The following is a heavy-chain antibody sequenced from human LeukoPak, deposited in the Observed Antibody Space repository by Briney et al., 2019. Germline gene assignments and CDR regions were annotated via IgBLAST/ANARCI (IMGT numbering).Heavy chain of an antibody. V-gene: IGHV1-18*01. CDR1: GYTFTSYG. Sequence: GASVKVSCKASGYTFTSYGISLVRQAPGQGLEWMGWISAYNGNTNYAQKLQGRVTMTTDTSTSTAYMELRSLRSDDTAVYYCARGPTYYYDSSGYADDYWGQGTLVTVSS. J-gene: IGHJ4*02. CDR2: ISAYNGNT. D-gene: IGHD3-22*01. CDR3: ARGPTYYYDSSGYADDY.